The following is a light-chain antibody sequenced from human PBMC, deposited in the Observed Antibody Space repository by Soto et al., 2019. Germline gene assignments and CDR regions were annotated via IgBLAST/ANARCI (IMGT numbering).Light chain of an antibody. J-gene: IGLJ1*01. CDR2: EVS. Sequence: QSALTQPASVSGSPGQSITISCTGTSSDVGGYNYVSWYQQHPGKAPKLIIYEVSNRPSEISNRFSGSKSGNTAPLTISGLQAEDEADYYCSSYTSGSTYVFGTGTKVTVL. CDR3: SSYTSGSTYV. CDR1: SSDVGGYNY. V-gene: IGLV2-14*01.